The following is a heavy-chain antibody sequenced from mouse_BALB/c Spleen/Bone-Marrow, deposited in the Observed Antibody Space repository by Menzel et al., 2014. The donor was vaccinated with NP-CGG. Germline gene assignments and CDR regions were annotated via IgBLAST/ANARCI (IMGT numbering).Heavy chain of an antibody. CDR1: GFTFSSFG. J-gene: IGHJ4*01. CDR2: ISSGSSTI. V-gene: IGHV5-17*02. CDR3: ARDEDYAMDY. Sequence: EVQRVESGGGLVQPGGPRKLSCAASGFTFSSFGVHWVRQAPEKGLEWVAYISSGSSTIYYADTVKGRFTISRDNPKNTLFLQMTSLRSEDTAMYYCARDEDYAMDYWGQGTSVTVSS.